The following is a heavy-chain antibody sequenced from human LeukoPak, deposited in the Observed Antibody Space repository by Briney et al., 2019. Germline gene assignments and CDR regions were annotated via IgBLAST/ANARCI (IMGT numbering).Heavy chain of an antibody. CDR1: GFTFSSYG. J-gene: IGHJ4*02. D-gene: IGHD3-22*01. V-gene: IGHV3-33*06. CDR3: AKEDEYYYDSSGYSYFDY. CDR2: IWYDGSNK. Sequence: PGGSLRLSCAASGFTFSSYGMHWVRQAPGKGLEWVAVIWYDGSNKYYVDSVKGRFTISRDNSKDTLYLQMNSLRAEDTDVYYCAKEDEYYYDSSGYSYFDYWGQGTLVTVSS.